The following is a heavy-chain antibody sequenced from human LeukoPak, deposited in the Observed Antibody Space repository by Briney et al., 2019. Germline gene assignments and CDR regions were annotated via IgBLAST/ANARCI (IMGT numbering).Heavy chain of an antibody. J-gene: IGHJ3*02. CDR1: GFSFSSYG. CDR3: ARDPYDSSGYYGAFDI. D-gene: IGHD3-22*01. Sequence: GGSLRLSCAASGFSFSSYGMSWVRQAPGKGLEWVAVISYDGSNKYYADSVKGRFTISRDNSKNTLYLQMNSLRAEDTAVYYCARDPYDSSGYYGAFDIWGQGTMVTVSS. CDR2: ISYDGSNK. V-gene: IGHV3-30*03.